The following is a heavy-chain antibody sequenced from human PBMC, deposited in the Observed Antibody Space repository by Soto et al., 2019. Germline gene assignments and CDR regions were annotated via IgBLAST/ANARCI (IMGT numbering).Heavy chain of an antibody. V-gene: IGHV4-31*03. CDR1: GGSISSGGYY. D-gene: IGHD2-2*01. CDR2: IYYSGST. J-gene: IGHJ5*02. Sequence: QVQLQESGPGLVKPSQTLSLTCTVSGGSISSGGYYWSWIRQHPGKGLEWIGYIYYSGSTNYNPSLKRRVTISVDTSKNQFSLKMSSVTAADTAVYYCARGYCSSTSCFDPWGQGTLVTVSS. CDR3: ARGYCSSTSCFDP.